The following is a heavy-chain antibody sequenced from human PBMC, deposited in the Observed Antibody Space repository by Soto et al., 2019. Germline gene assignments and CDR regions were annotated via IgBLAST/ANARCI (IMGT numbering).Heavy chain of an antibody. J-gene: IGHJ6*02. CDR2: MNPNSGNT. CDR3: ARVSNPSSSWYRFYYYYYGMDV. V-gene: IGHV1-8*01. Sequence: ASVKVSCKASGYTFTSYDINWVRQATGRGLEWMGWMNPNSGNTGYAQKFQGRVTMTRNTSISTAYMELSSLRSEDTAVYYCARVSNPSSSWYRFYYYYYGMDVWGQGTTVTVSS. D-gene: IGHD6-13*01. CDR1: GYTFTSYD.